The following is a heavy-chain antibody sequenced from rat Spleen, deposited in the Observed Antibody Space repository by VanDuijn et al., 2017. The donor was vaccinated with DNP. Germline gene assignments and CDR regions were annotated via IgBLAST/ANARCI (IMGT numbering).Heavy chain of an antibody. Sequence: QVQLQQSGAELAKPGSSVKISCKASGYTFTSFYISWIKQTAGQGLEYIGYINTGSGGTNYNEKFKGKATLTVDASSSTAFIQLSSLTPDDSAVYYCATSRAHYWYFDFWGPGTMVTVSS. V-gene: IGHV1-43*01. CDR3: ATSRAHYWYFDF. CDR1: GYTFTSFY. D-gene: IGHD1-4*01. J-gene: IGHJ1*01. CDR2: INTGSGGT.